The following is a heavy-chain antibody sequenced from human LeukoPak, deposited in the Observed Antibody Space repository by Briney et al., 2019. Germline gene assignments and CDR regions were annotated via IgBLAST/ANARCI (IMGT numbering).Heavy chain of an antibody. CDR2: IYYSGST. CDR1: GGSISSYY. Sequence: SGTLSLTCTVSGGSISSYYWRWIRQPPGKGLAWIGYIYYSGSTNYNPSLKSRVTISVDTSKNQLSLKLSSVTAADTAVYYCARAAYSSSWYWFDPWGQGTLVTVSS. CDR3: ARAAYSSSWYWFDP. J-gene: IGHJ5*02. D-gene: IGHD6-13*01. V-gene: IGHV4-59*01.